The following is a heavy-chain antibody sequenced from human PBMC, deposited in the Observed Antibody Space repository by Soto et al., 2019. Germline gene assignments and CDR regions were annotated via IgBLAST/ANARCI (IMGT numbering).Heavy chain of an antibody. CDR1: GGAISSGDYY. V-gene: IGHV4-30-4*01. CDR3: ARVDQSSLFYGMDV. CDR2: IYYSGST. J-gene: IGHJ6*02. Sequence: QVQLQESGPGLVKPSQTLSLTCTVSGGAISSGDYYWSWIRQPPGKGLEWIGYIYYSGSTYYNPSLKSRVTISVYASKNQFSLKLSSVTAADTAVYYCARVDQSSLFYGMDVWGQGTTVTVSS.